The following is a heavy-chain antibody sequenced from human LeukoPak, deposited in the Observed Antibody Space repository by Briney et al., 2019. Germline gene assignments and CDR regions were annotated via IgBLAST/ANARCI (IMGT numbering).Heavy chain of an antibody. V-gene: IGHV2-5*02. CDR3: AHTTGGQQLTPFDY. CDR1: GFSLSTSGVG. Sequence: SGPTLVKPTQTLTLTCTFSGFSLSTSGVGVGWIRQPPGKALEWLALIYWDDDKRYSPSLKSRLTITKDTSKNQVVLTMTNMDPVDTATYYCAHTTGGQQLTPFDYWGQGTLVTVSS. D-gene: IGHD6-13*01. CDR2: IYWDDDK. J-gene: IGHJ4*02.